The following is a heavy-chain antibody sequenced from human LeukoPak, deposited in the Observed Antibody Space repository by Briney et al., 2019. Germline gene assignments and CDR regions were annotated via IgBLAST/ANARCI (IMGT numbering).Heavy chain of an antibody. J-gene: IGHJ4*02. Sequence: ASVKVSCKASGYTFTDSYMHWVRQAPGQGLEWMGWINPNSGGTNYAQKFQGRVTMIRDTSCTTAYMHTIRMSSDDTGVYYCARGVGGNARWRNFDWSKKIPMRDYFDYWGQGTLVTVSS. V-gene: IGHV1-2*02. CDR1: GYTFTDSY. D-gene: IGHD3-9*01. CDR2: INPNSGGT. CDR3: ARGVGGNARWRNFDWSKKIPMRDYFDY.